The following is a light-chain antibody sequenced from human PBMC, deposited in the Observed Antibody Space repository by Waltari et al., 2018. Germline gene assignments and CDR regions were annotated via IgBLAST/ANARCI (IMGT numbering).Light chain of an antibody. CDR2: DAT. Sequence: QSALTQPASVSGSPGQSITISCTGTSGDVGGYDLVSWYQQHPGKAPKLMLYDATNRPSGVSERFSASTSGNTASLTISDLRPEDEAEYYCSSFTSSSTGIFGSGTTVTVL. V-gene: IGLV2-14*03. J-gene: IGLJ1*01. CDR1: SGDVGGYDL. CDR3: SSFTSSSTGI.